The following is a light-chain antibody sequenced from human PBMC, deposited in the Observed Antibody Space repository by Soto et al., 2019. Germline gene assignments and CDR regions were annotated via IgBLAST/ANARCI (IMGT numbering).Light chain of an antibody. Sequence: EIVLTQSPGTLSLSPGERATLSCRASQSVSSSQLAWYQQKPGQAPRLLMYGASSRATGIPDRLSGSGSGTEFTLTVSSLQSEDFAVYYCQQYIKWPITFGQGTRLEIK. CDR3: QQYIKWPIT. CDR2: GAS. J-gene: IGKJ5*01. CDR1: QSVSSSQ. V-gene: IGKV3-20*01.